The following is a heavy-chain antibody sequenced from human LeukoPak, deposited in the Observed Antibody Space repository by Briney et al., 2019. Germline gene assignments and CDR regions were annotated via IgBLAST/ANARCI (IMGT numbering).Heavy chain of an antibody. CDR1: GGSISSSSYY. D-gene: IGHD4-23*01. CDR3: ARAYGANSVGDV. V-gene: IGHV4-39*01. CDR2: IHYSGST. Sequence: SETLSLTCIVSGGSISSSSYYWGWIRQPPGKGLEWIGSIHYSGSTYYNPSLKSRVTISVDTSKNQFSLKLSSVTAADTAVYYCARAYGANSVGDVWGKGTTVTISS. J-gene: IGHJ6*04.